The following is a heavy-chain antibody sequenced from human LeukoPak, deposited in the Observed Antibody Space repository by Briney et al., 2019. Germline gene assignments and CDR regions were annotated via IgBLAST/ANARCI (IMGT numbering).Heavy chain of an antibody. CDR3: ARDCFYDSSGYSHDAFDV. CDR2: IYYSGST. J-gene: IGHJ3*01. CDR1: GGSISSYY. V-gene: IGHV4-59*01. D-gene: IGHD3-22*01. Sequence: PSETLSLTCTVSGGSISSYYWSWIRQPPGKGLEWIGYIYYSGSTNYNPSLKSRVTISVDTSKNQFSLKLSSVTAADTAVYYCARDCFYDSSGYSHDAFDVWGQGTMVTVSS.